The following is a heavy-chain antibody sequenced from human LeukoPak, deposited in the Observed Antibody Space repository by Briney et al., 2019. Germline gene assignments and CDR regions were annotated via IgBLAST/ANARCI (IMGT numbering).Heavy chain of an antibody. CDR1: GGTFSSYA. J-gene: IGHJ4*02. Sequence: ASVKVSCKASGGTFSSYAISWVRQAPGQGLEWMGRIIPILGIANYAQKFQGRVTITADKSTSTAYMELSSLRSEDTVVYYCARDLSGGYTFDYWGQGTLVTVSS. V-gene: IGHV1-69*04. D-gene: IGHD5-12*01. CDR3: ARDLSGGYTFDY. CDR2: IIPILGIA.